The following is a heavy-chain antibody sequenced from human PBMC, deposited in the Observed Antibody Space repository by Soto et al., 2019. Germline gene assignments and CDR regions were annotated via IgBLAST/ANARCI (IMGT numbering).Heavy chain of an antibody. CDR1: GGTFSSHG. Sequence: QVQLVQSGAEVKKPGSSVKVSCKASGGTFSSHGITWVRQAPGQGLEWMGGIIPMFGTPMYAQRFQGRVSITADKSTTTAYMELSSLRSEDTAVYYCAIGSVVVMGAATGGLIYWGQGALVTVSS. J-gene: IGHJ4*02. V-gene: IGHV1-69*06. D-gene: IGHD2-21*01. CDR2: IIPMFGTP. CDR3: AIGSVVVMGAATGGLIY.